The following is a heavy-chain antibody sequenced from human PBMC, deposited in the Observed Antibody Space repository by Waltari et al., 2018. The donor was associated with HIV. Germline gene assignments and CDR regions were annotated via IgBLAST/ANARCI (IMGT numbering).Heavy chain of an antibody. D-gene: IGHD3-22*01. CDR2: IYYSGST. Sequence: QLQLQESGPGLAKPSETLSLTCTVSGGSISSDTYYWGWIRQPPGKGLEWIGGIYYSGSTYYIPSLKSRVTISIDTSKNQFSLKLSSVTAADTAVYCCARQGYSDSSGYHYYFDYWGQGTLVTVSS. V-gene: IGHV4-39*01. CDR3: ARQGYSDSSGYHYYFDY. J-gene: IGHJ4*02. CDR1: GGSISSDTYY.